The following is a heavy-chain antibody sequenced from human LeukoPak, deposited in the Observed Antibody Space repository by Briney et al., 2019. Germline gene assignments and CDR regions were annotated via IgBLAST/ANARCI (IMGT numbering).Heavy chain of an antibody. CDR1: GGSFSGYY. CDR2: INHSGST. J-gene: IGHJ5*02. CDR3: ARGRDVLTINWFDP. D-gene: IGHD2-15*01. Sequence: SETLSLTCAVYGGSFSGYYWSWIRQPPGKGLEWIGEINHSGSTNYNPSLKSRVTISVDTSKNQFSLKLSSVTAADTAVYYCARGRDVLTINWFDPWGQGTLVTVSS. V-gene: IGHV4-34*01.